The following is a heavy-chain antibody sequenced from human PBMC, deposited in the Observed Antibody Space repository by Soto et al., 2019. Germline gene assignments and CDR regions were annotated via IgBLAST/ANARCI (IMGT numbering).Heavy chain of an antibody. V-gene: IGHV1-8*01. D-gene: IGHD1-26*01. CDR1: GYSFTSLD. Sequence: QVQLVQSGAEVREPGASVKVSCKTSGYSFTSLDINWVRQTAGQGLEGMGWMQPSTGRTGYAQKLQGRVTMTRDTSIITAYMELTSLTSDDTAFYYCARGVSAGVDYWGQGTMVTVSS. CDR3: ARGVSAGVDY. J-gene: IGHJ4*02. CDR2: MQPSTGRT.